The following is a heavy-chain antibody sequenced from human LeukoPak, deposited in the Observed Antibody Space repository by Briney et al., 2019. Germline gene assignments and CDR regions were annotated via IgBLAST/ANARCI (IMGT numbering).Heavy chain of an antibody. J-gene: IGHJ3*02. V-gene: IGHV3-21*01. Sequence: GGSLRLSCAASGLTFSSYSMNWVRQAPGKGLEWVSSISSSSSYIYYADSVKGRFTISRDNAKNSLYLQMNSLRAEDTAVYYCARSQRENDAFDIWGQGTMVTVSS. CDR2: ISSSSSYI. CDR1: GLTFSSYS. CDR3: ARSQRENDAFDI.